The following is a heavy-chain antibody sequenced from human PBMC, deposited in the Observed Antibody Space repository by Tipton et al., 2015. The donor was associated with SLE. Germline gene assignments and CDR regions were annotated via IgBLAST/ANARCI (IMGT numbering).Heavy chain of an antibody. CDR1: DFSITTTYY. CDR3: ARQPSPYYDTTSYFDY. J-gene: IGHJ4*02. CDR2: IWPSGTA. Sequence: TLSLTCAVSDFSITTTYYWGWIRQTPGKGLEWIGSIWPSGTAHYNPSLESRVSISVDTSQNHFSLRLTSATAEDTAVYFCARQPSPYYDTTSYFDYWGPGILVTVSS. V-gene: IGHV4-38-2*01. D-gene: IGHD3-16*01.